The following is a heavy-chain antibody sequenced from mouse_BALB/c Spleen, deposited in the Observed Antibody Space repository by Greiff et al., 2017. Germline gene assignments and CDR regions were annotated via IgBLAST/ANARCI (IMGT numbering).Heavy chain of an antibody. V-gene: IGHV1-80*01. CDR1: GYAFSSYW. D-gene: IGHD2-4*01. CDR2: IYPGDGDT. CDR3: ARDDYDAWFAY. Sequence: QVQLQQSGAELVRPGSSVKISCTASGYAFSSYWMNWVKQRPGQGLEWIGQIYPGDGDTNYNGKFKGKATLTADKSSSTAYMQLSSLTSEDSAVYFCARDDYDAWFAYWGQGTLVTVSA. J-gene: IGHJ3*01.